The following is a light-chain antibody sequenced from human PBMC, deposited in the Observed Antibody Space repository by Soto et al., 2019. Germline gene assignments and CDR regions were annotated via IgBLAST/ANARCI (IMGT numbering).Light chain of an antibody. Sequence: DLQMTQSPSSLSASVGDRVTITCRASEDIRSDLGWYQQRPGRAPKRLIYATFTLQSGVPSRFSGSRSGTEFTLTISNLQPEDFATDYCLQFNSYPRPFGQGTKVQI. J-gene: IGKJ1*01. CDR2: ATF. CDR3: LQFNSYPRP. V-gene: IGKV1-17*02. CDR1: EDIRSD.